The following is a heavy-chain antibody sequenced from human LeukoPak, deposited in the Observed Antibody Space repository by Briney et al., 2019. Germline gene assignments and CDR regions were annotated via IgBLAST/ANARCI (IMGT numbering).Heavy chain of an antibody. J-gene: IGHJ4*02. CDR2: INSAGIST. CDR3: ARDIAAAVDY. V-gene: IGHV3-74*01. Sequence: GGSLRLSCTASGFTFSSYWMHWVRQVPGKGLAWVSRINSAGISTNYADSVKGRFTISRDNAKNTLYLQMNSLRAEDTAIYYCARDIAAAVDYWGQGTLVTVSS. D-gene: IGHD6-13*01. CDR1: GFTFSSYW.